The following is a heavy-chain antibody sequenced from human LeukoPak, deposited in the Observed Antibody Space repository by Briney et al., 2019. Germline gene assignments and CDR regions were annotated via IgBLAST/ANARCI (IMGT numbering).Heavy chain of an antibody. V-gene: IGHV3-11*06. J-gene: IGHJ3*02. D-gene: IGHD1-14*01. Sequence: GGSLRLSCAASGFTFSDYYMSWMRHAPGKGLECISYISSSSSSTEYADSVKGRFTISRDNAKNSLYLQMNSLRAEDTAVYYCARGTGEVGTITDAFDIWGQGTMVTVSS. CDR1: GFTFSDYY. CDR3: ARGTGEVGTITDAFDI. CDR2: ISSSSSST.